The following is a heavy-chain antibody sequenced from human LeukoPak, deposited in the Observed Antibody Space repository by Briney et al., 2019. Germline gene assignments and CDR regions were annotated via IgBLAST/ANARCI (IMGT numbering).Heavy chain of an antibody. D-gene: IGHD6-13*01. Sequence: SQTLSLTCALSGDSVSSNSAAWNWVRQSPSRGLEWLGRTYYRSKLYNDYAVSVKSRITINPDTSKNQFSLQLNSVTPEDTAVYYCARGTLTGYSSSWYLGNWFGPWGQGTLVTVSS. V-gene: IGHV6-1*01. J-gene: IGHJ5*02. CDR2: TYYRSKLYN. CDR3: ARGTLTGYSSSWYLGNWFGP. CDR1: GDSVSSNSAA.